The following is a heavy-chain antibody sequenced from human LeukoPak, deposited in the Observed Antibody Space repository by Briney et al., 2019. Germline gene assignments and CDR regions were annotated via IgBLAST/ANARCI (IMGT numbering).Heavy chain of an antibody. Sequence: PSETLSLTCTVSGGSISSGGYYWSWIRQPPGKGLEWIGYIYHSGSTYYNPSLKSRVTISVDRSKNQFSLKLSSVTAADTAVYYCASEGSSSGPFDYWGQGTLVTVSS. CDR2: IYHSGST. CDR3: ASEGSSSGPFDY. V-gene: IGHV4-30-2*02. D-gene: IGHD3-22*01. J-gene: IGHJ4*02. CDR1: GGSISSGGYY.